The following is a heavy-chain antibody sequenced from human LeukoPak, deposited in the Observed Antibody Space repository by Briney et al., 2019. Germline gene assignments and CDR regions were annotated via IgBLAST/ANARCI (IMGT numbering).Heavy chain of an antibody. D-gene: IGHD5-12*01. Sequence: SVKVSCKASGGTFSSYAISWVRQAPGQGLEWMGGIIPIFGTANYAQKFQGRVTITADESTSTAYMELSSLRSEDTAVYYCARERQALYSGYDYDYWDQGTLVTVSS. CDR3: ARERQALYSGYDYDY. V-gene: IGHV1-69*13. CDR2: IIPIFGTA. J-gene: IGHJ4*02. CDR1: GGTFSSYA.